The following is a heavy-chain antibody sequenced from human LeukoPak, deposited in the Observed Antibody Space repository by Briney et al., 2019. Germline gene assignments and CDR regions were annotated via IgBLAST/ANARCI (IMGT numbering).Heavy chain of an antibody. CDR3: ARVALFWSGYWGGGYYMDV. CDR1: GYTFTGYY. D-gene: IGHD3-3*01. J-gene: IGHJ6*03. Sequence: GASVKVSCKASGYTFTGYYMHWVRQAPGQGLEWMGWINPNSGGTNYAQKFQGRVTMTRDTSISTAYMELSRLRSDDTAVYYCARVALFWSGYWGGGYYMDVWGKGTTVTVSS. CDR2: INPNSGGT. V-gene: IGHV1-2*02.